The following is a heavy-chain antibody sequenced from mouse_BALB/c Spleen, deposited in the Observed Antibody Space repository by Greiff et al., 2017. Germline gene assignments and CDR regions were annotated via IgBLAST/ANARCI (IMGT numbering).Heavy chain of an antibody. CDR1: GFTFSSFG. J-gene: IGHJ4*01. V-gene: IGHV5-17*02. CDR3: ARGSSYAMDY. CDR2: ISSGSSTI. Sequence: EVQRVESGGGLVQPGGSRKLSCAASGFTFSSFGMHWVRQAPEKGLEWVAYISSGSSTIYYADTVKGRFTISRDNPKNTLFLQMTSLRSEDTAMYCCARGSSYAMDYWGQGTSVTVSS. D-gene: IGHD1-1*01.